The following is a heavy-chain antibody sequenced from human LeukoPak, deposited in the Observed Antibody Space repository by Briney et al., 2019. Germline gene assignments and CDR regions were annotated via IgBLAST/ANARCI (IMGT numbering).Heavy chain of an antibody. J-gene: IGHJ4*02. CDR3: ARDAYSYGPNDASYYFGY. V-gene: IGHV1-69*13. Sequence: ASVKVSCKASGGTFSSYAISWVRQAPGQGLEWMGGIIPIFGTANYAQKFQGRVTITADESTSTAYMELSSLRSEDTAVYYCARDAYSYGPNDASYYFGYWGQGTLVTVSS. D-gene: IGHD5-18*01. CDR2: IIPIFGTA. CDR1: GGTFSSYA.